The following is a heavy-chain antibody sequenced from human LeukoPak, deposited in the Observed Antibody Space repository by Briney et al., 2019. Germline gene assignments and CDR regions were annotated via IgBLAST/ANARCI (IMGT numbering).Heavy chain of an antibody. CDR3: AKQVAVAGIDY. J-gene: IGHJ4*02. Sequence: GGSLRLSCAASGFTFKNYALSWVRQAPGKGLEWVSGFSVNGRDTYYADFVKGRFTIARDIAKNTLYLQMNSLRAEDTALYYCAKQVAVAGIDYWGQGTLVTVSS. CDR2: FSVNGRDT. CDR1: GFTFKNYA. D-gene: IGHD6-19*01. V-gene: IGHV3-23*01.